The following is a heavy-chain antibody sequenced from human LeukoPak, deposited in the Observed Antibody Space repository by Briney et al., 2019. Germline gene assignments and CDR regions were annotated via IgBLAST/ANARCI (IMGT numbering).Heavy chain of an antibody. CDR1: GGSISSGSYY. J-gene: IGHJ5*02. CDR2: IYTSGST. V-gene: IGHV4-61*02. D-gene: IGHD6-6*01. Sequence: SQTLSLTCTVSGGSISSGSYYWSWIRQPAGKGLEWTGRIYTSGSTNYNPSLKSRVTISVDTSKNQFSLKLSSVTAADTAVYYCARGQGAARYNWFDPWGQGTLVTVSS. CDR3: ARGQGAARYNWFDP.